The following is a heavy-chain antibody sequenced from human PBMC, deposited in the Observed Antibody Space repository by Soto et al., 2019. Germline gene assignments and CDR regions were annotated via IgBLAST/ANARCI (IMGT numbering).Heavy chain of an antibody. CDR1: GGTFSSYA. V-gene: IGHV1-69*06. D-gene: IGHD3-3*01. CDR2: IIPIFGTA. J-gene: IGHJ6*02. Sequence: GASVKVSCKASGGTFSSYAISWVRQAPGQGLEWMGRIIPIFGTANYAQKFQGRVTITADKSTSTAYMELSSLRSEDTAVYYCARDRRITIFGVVTSPDYYYYGMDVWGQGTTVTVSS. CDR3: ARDRRITIFGVVTSPDYYYYGMDV.